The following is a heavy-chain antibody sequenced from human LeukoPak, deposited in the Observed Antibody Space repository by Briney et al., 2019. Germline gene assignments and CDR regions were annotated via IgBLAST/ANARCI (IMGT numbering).Heavy chain of an antibody. V-gene: IGHV4-4*07. D-gene: IGHD6-13*01. CDR3: AREYSRLYFQH. CDR2: IFSTENT. J-gene: IGHJ1*01. Sequence: ASETLSLSCTVSGGSISNYYWSWIRQPAGKGLEWIGRIFSTENTHYHPSLKSRVTISVDTSKNQFSLKLSSVTAADTAVYYCAREYSRLYFQHWGQGTLVSVSS. CDR1: GGSISNYY.